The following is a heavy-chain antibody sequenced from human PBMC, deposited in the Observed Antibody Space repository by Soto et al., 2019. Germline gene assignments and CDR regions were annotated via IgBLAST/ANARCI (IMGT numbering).Heavy chain of an antibody. CDR1: GFTFSSYS. J-gene: IGHJ6*02. CDR3: ARALRYFDWLEVDYYYYGMDV. CDR2: ISSSSSYI. Sequence: GGSLRLSCAASGFTFSSYSMNWVRRAPGKGLEWVSSISSSSSYIYYADSVKGRFTISRDNAKNSLYLQMNSLRAEDTAVYYCARALRYFDWLEVDYYYYGMDVWGQGTTVTVSS. D-gene: IGHD3-9*01. V-gene: IGHV3-21*01.